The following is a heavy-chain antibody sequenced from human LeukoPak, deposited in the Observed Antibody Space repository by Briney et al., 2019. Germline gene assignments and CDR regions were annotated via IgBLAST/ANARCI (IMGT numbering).Heavy chain of an antibody. D-gene: IGHD3-22*01. Sequence: PGGSLRLSCAASGFTFSSYAMSWVRQAPGKGLEWVSAISGSGGSTYYADSVKGRFTISRDNSKNTLYLQMNSLRAEDTAVYYCAKDRVVVIAGANYYYGMDVWGQGTTVTASS. CDR3: AKDRVVVIAGANYYYGMDV. CDR2: ISGSGGST. J-gene: IGHJ6*02. CDR1: GFTFSSYA. V-gene: IGHV3-23*01.